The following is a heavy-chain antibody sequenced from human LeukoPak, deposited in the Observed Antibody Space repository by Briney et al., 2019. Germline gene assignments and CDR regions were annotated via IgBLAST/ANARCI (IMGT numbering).Heavy chain of an antibody. CDR1: GGSPWGSY. J-gene: IGHJ4*02. D-gene: IGHD5-18*01. CDR2: IFYSGST. CDR3: ASGDRGYSYGPLDY. Sequence: SETLSLTCSDSGGSPWGSYWCWIRPPPGKGVGWVVYIFYSGSTTYNPSRKSRVTISIDTSKNQLSLKLNAVTAADTGVYYCASGDRGYSYGPLDYWGQGTRVTVSS. V-gene: IGHV4-59*08.